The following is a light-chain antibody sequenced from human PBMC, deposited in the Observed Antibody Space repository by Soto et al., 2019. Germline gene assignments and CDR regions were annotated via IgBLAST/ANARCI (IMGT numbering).Light chain of an antibody. V-gene: IGKV3-20*01. CDR1: QSVTSGY. CDR2: GAS. J-gene: IGKJ5*01. Sequence: EIVLTQSPGTLSLSPAERATLSCRASQSVTSGYLAWYQQQPHQAPRLLLYGASYRATDIPDRFSGGGSGTDFTLTISRLEPEDFAVYYCQHYSSSPPAITFGQGTRLEIK. CDR3: QHYSSSPPAIT.